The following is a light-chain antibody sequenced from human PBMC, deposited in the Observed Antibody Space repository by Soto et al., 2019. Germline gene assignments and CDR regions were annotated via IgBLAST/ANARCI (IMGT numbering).Light chain of an antibody. V-gene: IGLV1-44*01. CDR2: SNN. Sequence: QSVLTQPPSASGTPGQRVTISCSGSSSNIGSNTVNWYQQLPGTAPKLLIYSNNQRPSGVPDRFSGSKSGTSASLAISVLQSEDEADYYCAAWDDSLKSVFRTGTKLTVL. CDR3: AAWDDSLKSV. CDR1: SSNIGSNT. J-gene: IGLJ1*01.